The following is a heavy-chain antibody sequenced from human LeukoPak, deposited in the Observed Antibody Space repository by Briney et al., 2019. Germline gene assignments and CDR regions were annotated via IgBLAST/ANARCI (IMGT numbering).Heavy chain of an antibody. Sequence: LRLSCAASGFTFDDYAMHWVRQVPGKGLEWVSGISWNSGSIGYADPVKGRFTISRDNAKNSLYLQMNSLRAEDMALYYCAKSKTVTTEFDHWGQGTLVTVSS. CDR1: GFTFDDYA. CDR3: AKSKTVTTEFDH. CDR2: ISWNSGSI. J-gene: IGHJ4*02. V-gene: IGHV3-9*03. D-gene: IGHD4-17*01.